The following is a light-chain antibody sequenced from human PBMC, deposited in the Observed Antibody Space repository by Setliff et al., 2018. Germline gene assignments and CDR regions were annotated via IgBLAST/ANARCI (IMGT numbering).Light chain of an antibody. J-gene: IGLJ2*01. V-gene: IGLV2-11*01. CDR2: DVS. CDR3: CSYAGSYTLI. CDR1: SSDVGGYNY. Sequence: QSALPQPRSVSGSPGQSVTISCTGTSSDVGGYNYVSWYQQHPGKAPKLMIYDVSKRPSGVPDRFSGSKSGYTASLTISGLQTEDETDYYCCSYAGSYTLIFGGGTKVTVL.